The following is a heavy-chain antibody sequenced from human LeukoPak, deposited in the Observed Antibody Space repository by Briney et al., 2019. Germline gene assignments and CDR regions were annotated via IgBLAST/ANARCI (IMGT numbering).Heavy chain of an antibody. CDR2: INHSGST. CDR1: GGSFSGYY. CDR3: ARSDPYSSSWWGSVGYYFDY. D-gene: IGHD6-13*01. Sequence: SETLSLTCAVYGGSFSGYYWSWIRQPPGKGLEWIGEINHSGSTNYNPSLKSRVTISVDTSKNQFSLKLSSVTAADTAAYYCARSDPYSSSWWGSVGYYFDYWGQGTLVTVSS. J-gene: IGHJ4*02. V-gene: IGHV4-34*01.